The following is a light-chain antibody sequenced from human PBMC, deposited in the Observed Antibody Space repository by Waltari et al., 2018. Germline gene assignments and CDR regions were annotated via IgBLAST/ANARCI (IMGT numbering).Light chain of an antibody. CDR1: QSVSRA. CDR2: GAS. J-gene: IGKJ1*01. Sequence: EIVLTHSPGTLSLSLGERAPVSCRASQSVSRALAWYQQKPGQAPRLLIYGASTRATGIPDRFSGSGSGTDFSLTISRLEPDDFAVYYCQHYLRLPVTFGQGTTVEI. V-gene: IGKV3-20*01. CDR3: QHYLRLPVT.